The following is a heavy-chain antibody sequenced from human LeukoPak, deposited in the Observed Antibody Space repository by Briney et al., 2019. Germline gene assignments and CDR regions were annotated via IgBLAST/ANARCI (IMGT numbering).Heavy chain of an antibody. CDR3: ARESGGTFDY. J-gene: IGHJ4*02. CDR1: GFTFSSYV. V-gene: IGHV3-30-3*01. Sequence: GGSLRLSCAASGFTFSSYVMHWVRQAPGKGLGWVTVISYDGSNKYYADSVKGRFTISRDNSKNTLYLQMNSLRAEDTAVYYCARESGGTFDYWGQGTLVTVSS. D-gene: IGHD4-23*01. CDR2: ISYDGSNK.